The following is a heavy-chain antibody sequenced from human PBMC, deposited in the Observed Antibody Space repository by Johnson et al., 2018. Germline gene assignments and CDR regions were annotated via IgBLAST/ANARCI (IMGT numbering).Heavy chain of an antibody. Sequence: QVQLVQSGAEVKKPGSSVKVSCKASGGTFSSYAINWVRQAPGQGLEWMGGIIPMFGTAPYTQKFQGRLTITADESTSTAYMELSSLTSEDTAMYFCARGIMLLTAAFDLWGQGTVVTVSS. V-gene: IGHV1-69*12. J-gene: IGHJ3*01. D-gene: IGHD2-21*02. CDR1: GGTFSSYA. CDR2: IIPMFGTA. CDR3: ARGIMLLTAAFDL.